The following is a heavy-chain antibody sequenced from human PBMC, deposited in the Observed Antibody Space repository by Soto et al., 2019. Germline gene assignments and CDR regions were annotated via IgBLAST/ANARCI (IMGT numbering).Heavy chain of an antibody. V-gene: IGHV4-59*01. D-gene: IGHD3-10*01. Sequence: QVQLQESGPGLVKPSETLSLTCTASGGSINTYYWNWIRQSPGKGLEWIGYIYYTGSTKYHPSLESXXTXSXXTSKKQFSLRLNSVTPADTAVYYCAGGPYYFGLDVWGQGTTVTVSS. J-gene: IGHJ6*02. CDR3: AGGPYYFGLDV. CDR1: GGSINTYY. CDR2: IYYTGST.